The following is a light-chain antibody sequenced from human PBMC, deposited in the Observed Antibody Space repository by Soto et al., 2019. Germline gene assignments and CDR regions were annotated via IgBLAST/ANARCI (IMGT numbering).Light chain of an antibody. V-gene: IGKV3-11*01. CDR2: DAS. J-gene: IGKJ3*01. CDR3: QQRSNWPPRFT. CDR1: QSVSSH. Sequence: EIVLTQSPATLSLSPGERATLSCRASQSVSSHLAWYQQKPGQAPRVLIYDASNRATGIPARFSGSGSGTEFTLTISSLEPENFTVYYCQQRSNWPPRFTFGPGTKVDIK.